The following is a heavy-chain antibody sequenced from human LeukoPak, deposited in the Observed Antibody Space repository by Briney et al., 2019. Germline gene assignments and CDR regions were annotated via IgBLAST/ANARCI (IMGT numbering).Heavy chain of an antibody. CDR2: ISGSGGST. CDR1: GFTFSSYA. V-gene: IGHV3-23*01. D-gene: IGHD6-6*01. CDR3: ARELAARLQGHYYYYGMDV. J-gene: IGHJ6*02. Sequence: GGSLRLSCAASGFTFSSYAMSWVRQAPGKGLEWVSAISGSGGSTYYADSVKGRFTISRDNSKNTLYLQMNSLRAEDTAVYYCARELAARLQGHYYYYGMDVWGQGTTVTVSS.